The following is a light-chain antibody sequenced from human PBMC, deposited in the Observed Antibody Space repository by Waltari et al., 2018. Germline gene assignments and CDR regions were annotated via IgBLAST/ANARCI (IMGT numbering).Light chain of an antibody. V-gene: IGKV3-11*01. CDR1: ESVYKY. Sequence: EVVLTQSPVTLSLSAGERASLSCRASESVYKYLAWYQQRPGQPPRLLIYDTSNRAAGVPGRFSGSGYGTDFTLTITRLEPDDFAVYYCQQYDTSPGTFGQGTRLEMK. CDR2: DTS. J-gene: IGKJ2*01. CDR3: QQYDTSPGT.